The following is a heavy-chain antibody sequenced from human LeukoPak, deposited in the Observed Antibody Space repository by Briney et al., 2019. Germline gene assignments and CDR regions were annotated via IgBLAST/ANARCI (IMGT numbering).Heavy chain of an antibody. CDR3: ERRSKAVACLALDI. J-gene: IGHJ3*02. CDR2: TYYTGNT. Sequence: PSETLSLTCTVSGGSISSGGYYWTWIRQPPGKGLEWFGYTYYTGNTNYNPSPKSRVTISVDTSKNHFPLRLSSVTAADTAVYYCERRSKAVACLALDIWGRGTMVTVSS. V-gene: IGHV4-61*08. CDR1: GGSISSGGYY. D-gene: IGHD6-19*01.